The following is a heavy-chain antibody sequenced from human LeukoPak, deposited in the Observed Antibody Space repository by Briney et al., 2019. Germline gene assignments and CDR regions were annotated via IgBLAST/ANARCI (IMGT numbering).Heavy chain of an antibody. Sequence: GGSLRLSCAASGFTFSSYAMHWVRQAPGKGLEWVAVISYDGSNKYYADSVKGRFTISRDNSKNTLYLQMNSLRAEDTAVYYCARDWDIDILTGYYPDYWGQGTLVTVSS. J-gene: IGHJ4*02. V-gene: IGHV3-30-3*01. D-gene: IGHD3-9*01. CDR2: ISYDGSNK. CDR1: GFTFSSYA. CDR3: ARDWDIDILTGYYPDY.